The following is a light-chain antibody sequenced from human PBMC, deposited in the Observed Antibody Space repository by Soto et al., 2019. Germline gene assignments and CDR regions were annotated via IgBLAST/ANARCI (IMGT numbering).Light chain of an antibody. CDR1: SSDVGVFNY. J-gene: IGLJ2*01. V-gene: IGLV2-14*03. Sequence: QSALTQPASVSGSPGQSITISCTGTSSDVGVFNYVSWYQHHPGKAPKLIIYDVSNRPSGVSNRFSGSKSANTASLTISGLQAEDEADYYCSSYTSSSTVFGGGTKLTVL. CDR2: DVS. CDR3: SSYTSSSTV.